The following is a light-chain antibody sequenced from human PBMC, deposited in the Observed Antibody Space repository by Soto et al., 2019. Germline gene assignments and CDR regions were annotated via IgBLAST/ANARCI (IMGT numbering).Light chain of an antibody. J-gene: IGKJ1*01. CDR3: QQYNNWPLTWT. Sequence: EIVMTQSPATLSVSPGERATLSCRASQSVSSNLAWYQQKPGQAPRLLIYGASTRATGIPARFSGSGSGTEFTLTISSLQSVDFAVYYCQQYNNWPLTWTFGQGTKVDIK. V-gene: IGKV3-15*01. CDR2: GAS. CDR1: QSVSSN.